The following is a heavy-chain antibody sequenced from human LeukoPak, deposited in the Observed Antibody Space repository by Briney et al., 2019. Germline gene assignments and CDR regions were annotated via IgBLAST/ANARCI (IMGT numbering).Heavy chain of an antibody. V-gene: IGHV3-30-3*01. CDR3: ARVTSEGDFDY. Sequence: GGSLRLSCAASGFTFSSYAMHWVRQAPGKGLEWVAVISYDGSNKYYADFVKGRFTISRDNSKNTLYLQMNSLRAEDTAVYYCARVTSEGDFDYWGQGTLVTVS. CDR1: GFTFSSYA. J-gene: IGHJ4*02. CDR2: ISYDGSNK.